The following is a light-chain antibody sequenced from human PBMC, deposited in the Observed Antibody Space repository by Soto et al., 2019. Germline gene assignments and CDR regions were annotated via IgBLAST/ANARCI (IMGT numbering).Light chain of an antibody. CDR2: GAS. V-gene: IGKV3-20*01. CDR3: QQYESLLWT. J-gene: IGKJ1*01. CDR1: QTVSNNY. Sequence: EIVLTQSPGTLSLSPGDRATLSCRASQTVSNNYLAWCQQKPGQAPRVIMYGASRRATGIPDRFSGGGSGTDFTLTISRLEPADAAVYYCQQYESLLWTFGQGTKVDIK.